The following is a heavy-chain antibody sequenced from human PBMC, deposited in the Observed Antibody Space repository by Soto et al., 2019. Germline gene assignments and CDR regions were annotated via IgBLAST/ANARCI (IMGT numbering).Heavy chain of an antibody. CDR2: ISSSSSTI. D-gene: IGHD6-13*01. CDR3: ARDQKKYSSSWTPFDY. CDR1: GFTFSSYS. J-gene: IGHJ4*02. V-gene: IGHV3-48*02. Sequence: EVQLVESGGGLVQPGGSLRLSCAASGFTFSSYSMNWVRQAPGKGLEWVSYISSSSSTIYYADSVKGRFTISRDNAKNSLYLQMNSLRDEDTAVYYCARDQKKYSSSWTPFDYWGQGTLVTVSS.